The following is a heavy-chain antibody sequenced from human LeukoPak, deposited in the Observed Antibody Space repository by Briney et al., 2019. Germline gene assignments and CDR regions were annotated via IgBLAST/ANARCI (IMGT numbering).Heavy chain of an antibody. D-gene: IGHD6-13*01. CDR3: VKDLYKGDTSSWYYFDY. CDR1: GFTFSNYA. CDR2: IGSGGTT. V-gene: IGHV3-23*01. J-gene: IGHJ4*02. Sequence: GGSLRLSCAASGFTFSNYAMSWVRQAPGKGLEWVSSIGSGGTTHYADSVKGRFTISRDNSKNTVSLQMSSLRAEDTAVYYCVKDLYKGDTSSWYYFDYWGQGTLATVSS.